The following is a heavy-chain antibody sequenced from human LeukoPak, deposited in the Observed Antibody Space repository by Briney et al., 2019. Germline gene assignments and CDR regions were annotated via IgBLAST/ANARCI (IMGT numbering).Heavy chain of an antibody. CDR3: ARHVHVSMIVVILSDYFDY. CDR2: IYYSGST. Sequence: SETLSLTCAVSGYSISSSNWWGWIRQPPGKGLEWIGYIYYSGSTNYNPSLKSRVTMSVDTSKNQFSLRLTSVTAADTAVYYCARHVHVSMIVVILSDYFDYWGRGTLVSVSS. V-gene: IGHV4-28*01. D-gene: IGHD3-22*01. CDR1: GYSISSSNW. J-gene: IGHJ4*02.